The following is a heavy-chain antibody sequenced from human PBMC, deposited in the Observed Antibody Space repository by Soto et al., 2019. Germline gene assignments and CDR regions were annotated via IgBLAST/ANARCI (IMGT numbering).Heavy chain of an antibody. Sequence: PSETLSLTCGVSGDSVTSGGFSWSWIRPPPGKGLEWLGYVFHRGSTHYNPALESRVTMSLDRSNNQISLRLTSVTAADTAVYFCARVLHWFDPWGQGLPVTVSS. V-gene: IGHV4-30-2*01. CDR2: VFHRGST. CDR3: ARVLHWFDP. CDR1: GDSVTSGGFS. J-gene: IGHJ5*02.